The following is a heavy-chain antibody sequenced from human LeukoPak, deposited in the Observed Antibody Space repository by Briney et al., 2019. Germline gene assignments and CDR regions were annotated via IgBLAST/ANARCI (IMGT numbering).Heavy chain of an antibody. CDR2: IYYSGST. CDR1: GASITSYY. CDR3: ARVFSTNYYDNRGWFDP. J-gene: IGHJ5*02. Sequence: SETLSLTCTVSGASITSYYWSWIRQPPGKGLEWIGYIYYSGSTNYNPSLKSRVTISVDTSKNQFSLKLSSVTAADAAVYYCARVFSTNYYDNRGWFDPWGQGTLVTVSS. D-gene: IGHD3-22*01. V-gene: IGHV4-59*01.